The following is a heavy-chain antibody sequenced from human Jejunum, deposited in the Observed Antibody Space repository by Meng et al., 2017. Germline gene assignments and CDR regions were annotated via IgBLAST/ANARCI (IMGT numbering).Heavy chain of an antibody. CDR2: IAPSGSTI. CDR3: ARGCTRPDY. V-gene: IGHV3-11*01. CDR1: GFTFSGYQ. D-gene: IGHD2-2*01. Sequence: QVQLVEAWGGLVKPGGSLRLSCAASGFTFSGYQMSWIRQAPGKRLEWVSCIAPSGSTIYYADSVGGRFTFSRDNAKNSLYLQMNSLRVEDTAVYYCARGCTRPDYWGQGTLVTVSS. J-gene: IGHJ4*02.